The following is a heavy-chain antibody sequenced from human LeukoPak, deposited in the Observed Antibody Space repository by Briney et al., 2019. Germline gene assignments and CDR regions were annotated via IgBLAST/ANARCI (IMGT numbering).Heavy chain of an antibody. V-gene: IGHV3-9*01. CDR1: GFTFDDYA. J-gene: IGHJ4*02. CDR2: ISWNSGSI. D-gene: IGHD6-25*01. Sequence: PGGSLRLSCAASGFTFDDYAMHWVRQAPGKGLEWVSGISWNSGSIGYADSVKGRFTISRDNAKNSLYLQMNSLRAEDTALYYCAKSRSGTGNFDYWGQGTLVTVSS. CDR3: AKSRSGTGNFDY.